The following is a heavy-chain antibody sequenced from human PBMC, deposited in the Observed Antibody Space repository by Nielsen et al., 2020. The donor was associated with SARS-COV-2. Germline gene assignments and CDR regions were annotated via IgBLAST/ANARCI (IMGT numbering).Heavy chain of an antibody. CDR2: IFYRGNT. CDR1: GYSISSGYY. V-gene: IGHV4-61*01. D-gene: IGHD5-24*01. CDR3: VRIDMATSVDY. J-gene: IGHJ4*02. Sequence: SETLSLTCNVSGYSISSGYYWGWIRQPPGKGLEWIGYIFYRGNTNYKPSLKSRVTISVDTSKNQFSLKVNSVTAADTAVYYCVRIDMATSVDYWGRGTLVTVSS.